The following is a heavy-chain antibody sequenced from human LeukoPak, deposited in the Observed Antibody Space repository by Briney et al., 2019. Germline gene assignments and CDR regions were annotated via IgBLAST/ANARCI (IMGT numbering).Heavy chain of an antibody. Sequence: PGGSLRLSCTASGFTFSGHSMNCVRQAPGKGLEWVSAISGSGASTYYADSVKGRFTISRDNSKNTLYLQMNSLRAEDTAVYYCAKRYYYDSSGQPREYYFDYWGQGTLVTVSS. CDR3: AKRYYYDSSGQPREYYFDY. CDR2: ISGSGAST. CDR1: GFTFSGHS. J-gene: IGHJ4*02. V-gene: IGHV3-23*01. D-gene: IGHD3-22*01.